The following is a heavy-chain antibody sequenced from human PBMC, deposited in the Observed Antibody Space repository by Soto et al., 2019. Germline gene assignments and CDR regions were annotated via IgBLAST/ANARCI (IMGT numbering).Heavy chain of an antibody. CDR2: IVVGSGNT. D-gene: IGHD2-21*02. Sequence: SVKVSCKASGFTFTSSAVQWVRQARGQRLEWIGWIVVGSGNTNYAQKFQERVTITRDMSTSTAYMELSSLRSEDTAVYYCAATTGGIVVVTANFDYWGQGTLVTVSS. CDR3: AATTGGIVVVTANFDY. J-gene: IGHJ4*02. V-gene: IGHV1-58*01. CDR1: GFTFTSSA.